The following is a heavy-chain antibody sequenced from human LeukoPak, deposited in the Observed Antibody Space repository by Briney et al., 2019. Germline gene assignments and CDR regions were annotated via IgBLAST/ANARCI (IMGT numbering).Heavy chain of an antibody. CDR1: GFRFSYYG. D-gene: IGHD3-3*01. J-gene: IGHJ2*01. Sequence: GGSLRLSCVASGFRFSYYGMHWVRQAPGKGLEWVATISYEGSNNDFADSVRGRFTVSRDNSKNTVYLQMNSLRPEDTALYYCAKDRDFDFWSGPSYFDLWGRGTLVTVSS. V-gene: IGHV3-30*18. CDR3: AKDRDFDFWSGPSYFDL. CDR2: ISYEGSNN.